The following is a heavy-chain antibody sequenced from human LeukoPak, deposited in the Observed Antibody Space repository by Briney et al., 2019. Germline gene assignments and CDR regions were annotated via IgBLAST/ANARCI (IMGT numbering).Heavy chain of an antibody. CDR3: ARAVGPFDI. J-gene: IGHJ3*02. CDR1: GCTFSTYG. CDR2: IWYDGSIK. V-gene: IGHV3-33*01. Sequence: GGSLRLSCAASGCTFSTYGMHWVRQAPGKGLEWVAVIWYDGSIKYYADSVKGRFTISRDNSKNTLSLQMNSLRAEDTAVYYCARAVGPFDIWGQGTIVIVSS.